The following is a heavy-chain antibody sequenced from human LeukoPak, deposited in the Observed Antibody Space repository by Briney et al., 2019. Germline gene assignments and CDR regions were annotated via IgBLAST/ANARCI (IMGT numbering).Heavy chain of an antibody. V-gene: IGHV3-33*01. J-gene: IGHJ4*02. CDR2: TWYDGSNK. Sequence: GGSLRLSCAASGFTFSSYGMHWVRQAPGKGLEWVAGTWYDGSNKYYADSVKGRFTISRVNSKNTLYLQMNSLRAEDTAVYYCARVLKGSSWPKPLDYWGQGTLVTVSS. CDR1: GFTFSSYG. CDR3: ARVLKGSSWPKPLDY. D-gene: IGHD6-13*01.